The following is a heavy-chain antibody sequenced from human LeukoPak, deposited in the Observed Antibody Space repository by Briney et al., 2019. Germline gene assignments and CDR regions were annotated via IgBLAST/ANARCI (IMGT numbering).Heavy chain of an antibody. J-gene: IGHJ4*02. CDR1: GGSISSGGYY. D-gene: IGHD3-22*01. CDR3: ARGSDDSSGYYAWTFDY. V-gene: IGHV4-30-4*01. Sequence: PSETLSLTCTVSGGSISSGGYYWSWIRQPPGKGLEWIGYIYYSGSTYYNPSLKSRVTISVDTSKNQFSLKLSSVTAADTAVYYCARGSDDSSGYYAWTFDYWGQGTLVTVSS. CDR2: IYYSGST.